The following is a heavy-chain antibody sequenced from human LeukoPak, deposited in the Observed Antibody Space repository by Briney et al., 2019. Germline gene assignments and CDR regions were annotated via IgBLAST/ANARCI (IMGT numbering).Heavy chain of an antibody. V-gene: IGHV4-30-4*01. CDR1: GGSISSGDYY. CDR2: MYYSGST. CDR3: TRPYYYDSRIDP. J-gene: IGHJ5*02. D-gene: IGHD3-22*01. Sequence: SETLSLTCTVSGGSISSGDYYWSWIRQPPGKGLEWIAYMYYSGSTYYNPSLKSRVTMSADASKNQLSLKLSSVTAADTAVYYCTRPYYYDSRIDPWGQGILVTVSS.